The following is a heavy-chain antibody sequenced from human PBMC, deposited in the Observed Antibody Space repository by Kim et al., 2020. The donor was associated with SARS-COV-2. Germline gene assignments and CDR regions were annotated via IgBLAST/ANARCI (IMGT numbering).Heavy chain of an antibody. CDR3: AKFQVGATGFDAFDI. Sequence: GGSLRLSCAASGFTFDDYAMHWVRQAPGKGLEWVSGISWNSGSIGYADSVKGRFTISRDNAKNSLYLQMNSLRAEDTALYYCAKFQVGATGFDAFDIWGQGTMVTVSS. CDR2: ISWNSGSI. J-gene: IGHJ3*02. CDR1: GFTFDDYA. D-gene: IGHD1-26*01. V-gene: IGHV3-9*01.